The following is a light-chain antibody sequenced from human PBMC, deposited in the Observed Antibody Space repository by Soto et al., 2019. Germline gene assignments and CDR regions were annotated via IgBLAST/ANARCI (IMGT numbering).Light chain of an antibody. CDR2: GTS. V-gene: IGKV3-15*01. CDR3: QQYNNWPRT. Sequence: EIVMTQSPATLSVSPGERATLSCRASQSVSTNLAWYQQKPGQAPSLLIYGTSTRATGIPARFSGSGSGTEFTLTISSLQSEDFAFYYCQQYNNWPRTFGQGTKVEIK. J-gene: IGKJ1*01. CDR1: QSVSTN.